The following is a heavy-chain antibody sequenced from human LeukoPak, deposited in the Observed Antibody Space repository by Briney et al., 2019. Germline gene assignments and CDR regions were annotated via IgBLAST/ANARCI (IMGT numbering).Heavy chain of an antibody. Sequence: GASVKVSCKASGCTFTSYYMHWVRQAPAQGLEWMGIINPSGGSTSYAQKFQGRVTMTRDTSTSTVYMELSSLRTEDTAVYYCAREGAAGTSYYYYGMDVCAKAPRTPSP. CDR1: GCTFTSYY. CDR3: AREGAAGTSYYYYGMDV. D-gene: IGHD6-13*01. V-gene: IGHV1-46*01. J-gene: IGHJ6*02. CDR2: INPSGGST.